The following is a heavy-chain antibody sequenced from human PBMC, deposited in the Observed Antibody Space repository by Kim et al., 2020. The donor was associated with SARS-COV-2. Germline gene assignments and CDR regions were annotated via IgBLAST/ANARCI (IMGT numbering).Heavy chain of an antibody. V-gene: IGHV3-11*05. D-gene: IGHD6-6*01. CDR3: ARGGGDSYYYGMDV. Sequence: ESVRGRFTASRDNAKNSLSLQMRGLRAEDAAVYYCARGGGDSYYYGMDVWGRGTTVTVSS. J-gene: IGHJ6*02.